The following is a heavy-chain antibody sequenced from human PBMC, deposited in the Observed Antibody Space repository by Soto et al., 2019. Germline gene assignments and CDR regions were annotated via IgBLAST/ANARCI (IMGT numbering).Heavy chain of an antibody. Sequence: EVQLLESGGGLVQPGGSLRLSCAASGFTFSSYAMSWVRQAPGKGLEWVSAISCSGGSTYYADSVKGRFTISRDNSKNTLYLQMNSLRGEDTAVYYCAKADCSGGSCYYAYWGQGTLVTVSS. CDR1: GFTFSSYA. D-gene: IGHD2-15*01. J-gene: IGHJ4*02. CDR3: AKADCSGGSCYYAY. V-gene: IGHV3-23*01. CDR2: ISCSGGST.